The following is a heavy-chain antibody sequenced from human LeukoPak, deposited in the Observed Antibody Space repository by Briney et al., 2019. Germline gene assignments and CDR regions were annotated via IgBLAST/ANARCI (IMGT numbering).Heavy chain of an antibody. Sequence: GGSMRLSCAASGFTFSDYYMSWIREAPGKGLEWVSYISSSGSTIYYADSVKGRFTISRDNAKNSLYLQMNSLRAEDTAVYYCARDAQLLWFGELRPNLDYWGQGTLVTVSS. CDR3: ARDAQLLWFGELRPNLDY. J-gene: IGHJ4*02. V-gene: IGHV3-11*01. D-gene: IGHD3-10*01. CDR1: GFTFSDYY. CDR2: ISSSGSTI.